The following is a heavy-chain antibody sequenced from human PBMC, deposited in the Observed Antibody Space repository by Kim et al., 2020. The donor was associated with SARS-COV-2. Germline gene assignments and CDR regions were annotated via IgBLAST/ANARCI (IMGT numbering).Heavy chain of an antibody. J-gene: IGHJ4*02. Sequence: YADSVKGRFTITRDNSKNTLYLQMNSLRAEDTAVYYCAKYSSSWYYYFDYWGQGTLVTVSS. CDR3: AKYSSSWYYYFDY. V-gene: IGHV3-23*01. D-gene: IGHD6-13*01.